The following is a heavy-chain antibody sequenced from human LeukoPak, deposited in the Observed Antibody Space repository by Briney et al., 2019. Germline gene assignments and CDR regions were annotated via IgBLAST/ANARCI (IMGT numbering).Heavy chain of an antibody. Sequence: PSETLSLTCTVSGGSISSYYWSWIRQPAGKGLEWIGRIYTSGSTNYNPSLKSRVTMSVDTSKNQFSLKLSSVTAADTAVYYCARGLTSHYYGSGSEDYYYMDVWGKGTTVTISS. D-gene: IGHD3-10*01. CDR1: GGSISSYY. V-gene: IGHV4-4*07. J-gene: IGHJ6*03. CDR3: ARGLTSHYYGSGSEDYYYMDV. CDR2: IYTSGST.